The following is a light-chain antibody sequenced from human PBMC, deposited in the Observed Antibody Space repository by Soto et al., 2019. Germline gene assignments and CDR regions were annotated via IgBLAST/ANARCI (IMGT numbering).Light chain of an antibody. V-gene: IGLV2-14*01. J-gene: IGLJ1*01. CDR2: EVS. CDR3: SSYTSSSTLV. CDR1: SSDVGGYKY. Sequence: QSALTQPASVSGSPGQSITISCTGTSSDVGGYKYVSWYQQYPGKAPKLMIYEVSNRPSGVSTRFSGSKSGNTASLTISGLQAEDEADYYCSSYTSSSTLVFGTGTKVTVL.